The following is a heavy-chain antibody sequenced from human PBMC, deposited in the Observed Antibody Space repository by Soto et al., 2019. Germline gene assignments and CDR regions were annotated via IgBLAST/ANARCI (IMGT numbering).Heavy chain of an antibody. CDR3: ARDRIYSSSWYNWFDP. CDR1: CYTFTSYG. D-gene: IGHD6-13*01. J-gene: IGHJ5*02. Sequence: GASVKVSFKAACYTFTSYGISWLRQAPGQGLEWMGWISAYNCNTNYAQKLQGRVTMTTDTSTSTAYMELRSLRSDDTAVYYCARDRIYSSSWYNWFDPWGQGTLVTVSS. CDR2: ISAYNCNT. V-gene: IGHV1-18*04.